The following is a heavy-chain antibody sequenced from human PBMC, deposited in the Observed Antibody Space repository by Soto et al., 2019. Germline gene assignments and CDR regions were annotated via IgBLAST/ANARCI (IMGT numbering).Heavy chain of an antibody. D-gene: IGHD1-1*01. CDR1: GFSLSISGVG. CDR2: IYWTEEK. CDR3: AHRRGARLDGILDH. V-gene: IGHV2-5*01. J-gene: IGHJ4*02. Sequence: SGPTVFNPTQTLTLPCSVSGFSLSISGVGVGWIRQPPGMALEWLALIYWTEEKRYSPSLKPRLTITKDTSKNQVVLKMTNMDPADTGTYYCAHRRGARLDGILDHWGQGTPVTVSS.